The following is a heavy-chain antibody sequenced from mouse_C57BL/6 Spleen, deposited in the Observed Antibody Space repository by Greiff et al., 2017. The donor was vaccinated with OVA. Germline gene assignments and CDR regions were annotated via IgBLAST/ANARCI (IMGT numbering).Heavy chain of an antibody. Sequence: VQLQQSGAELVRPGTSVKLSCKASGYTFTSYWMHWVKQRPGQGLEWIGVIDPSDSYTNYNQKFKGKATLTVDTSSSTAYMQLSSLTSEDSAVYYCARDNRYFDVWGTGTTVTVSS. CDR2: IDPSDSYT. CDR1: GYTFTSYW. CDR3: ARDNRYFDV. J-gene: IGHJ1*03. V-gene: IGHV1-59*01. D-gene: IGHD1-3*01.